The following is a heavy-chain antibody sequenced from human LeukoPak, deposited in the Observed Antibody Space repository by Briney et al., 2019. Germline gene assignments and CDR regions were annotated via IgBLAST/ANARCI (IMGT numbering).Heavy chain of an antibody. Sequence: ASVKVSCKASGYTFTSYCISWVRQAPGQGLEWMGWISAYNGNTNYAQKLQGRVTMTTDTSTSTAYMELRSLRSDDTAVYYCARRAAYCGGDCYSAFDIWGQGTMVTVSS. J-gene: IGHJ3*02. V-gene: IGHV1-18*01. CDR3: ARRAAYCGGDCYSAFDI. D-gene: IGHD2-21*02. CDR1: GYTFTSYC. CDR2: ISAYNGNT.